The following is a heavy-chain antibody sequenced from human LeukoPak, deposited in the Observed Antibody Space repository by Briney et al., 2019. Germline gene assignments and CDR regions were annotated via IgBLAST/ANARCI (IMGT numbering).Heavy chain of an antibody. CDR2: IRYDGSNK. CDR3: AKDHSSSCDFDY. Sequence: GWSLRLSCAASGFTFSSYGMHWVGQAPANGLEWVAFIRYDGSNKYYADSVKGRFTISRDNSKNTLYLQMNSLRAEDTAVYYCAKDHSSSCDFDYWGQGTLVTVSS. J-gene: IGHJ4*02. CDR1: GFTFSSYG. V-gene: IGHV3-30*02. D-gene: IGHD6-6*01.